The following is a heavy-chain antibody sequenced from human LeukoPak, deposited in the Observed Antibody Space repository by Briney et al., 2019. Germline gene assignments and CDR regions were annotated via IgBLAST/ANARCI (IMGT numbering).Heavy chain of an antibody. CDR1: GGSISSANYY. D-gene: IGHD1/OR15-1a*01. J-gene: IGHJ4*02. Sequence: PSETLSLTCTVSGGSISSANYYWSWIRQPPGKGLEWIGYIYYSGSTNYNPSLKSRVTISVDTSRNQFSLKLSSVTAADTAVYYCARAKSNKEGSDYWGQGALVTVSS. V-gene: IGHV4-30-4*01. CDR3: ARAKSNKEGSDY. CDR2: IYYSGST.